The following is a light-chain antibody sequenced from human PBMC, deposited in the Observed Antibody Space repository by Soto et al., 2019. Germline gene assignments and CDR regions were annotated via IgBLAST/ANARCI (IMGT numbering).Light chain of an antibody. CDR1: SSDVGAYNY. V-gene: IGLV2-11*01. CDR2: DVS. J-gene: IGLJ2*01. CDR3: CSYAGNSVV. Sequence: QSALTQPRSVSGSPGQSVTISCTGTSSDVGAYNYVSWYQQHPGQAPKIKIYDVSRRPSGVPDRFSGSKSGNTAFLTISGLQAEDEADYYCCSYAGNSVVFGGGTKLTVL.